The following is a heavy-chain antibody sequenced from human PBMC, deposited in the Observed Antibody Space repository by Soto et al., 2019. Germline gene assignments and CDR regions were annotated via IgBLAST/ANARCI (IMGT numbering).Heavy chain of an antibody. CDR1: GYTFTSYA. D-gene: IGHD3-22*01. CDR3: ARGMAYYDSSGYSRPSSQRDFDY. Sequence: ASVKVSCKASGYTFTSYAMHWVRQAPGQRLEWMGWINAGNGNTKYSQKFQGRVTITRDTSASTAYMELSSLRSEDTAVYYCARGMAYYDSSGYSRPSSQRDFDYWGQGTLVTVSS. V-gene: IGHV1-3*01. J-gene: IGHJ4*02. CDR2: INAGNGNT.